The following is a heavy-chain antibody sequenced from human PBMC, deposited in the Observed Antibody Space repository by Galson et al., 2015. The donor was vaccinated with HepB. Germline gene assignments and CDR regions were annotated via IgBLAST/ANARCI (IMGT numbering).Heavy chain of an antibody. CDR3: SRGVLTWTGYDYGSFFDY. Sequence: CAISGDSVSSNSASWNWIRQSPSRGLEWLGMTYYRSKWYYDYAVSVKSRMSINPDTSKNQLSLQLNSVTPEDTAVYYCSRGVLTWTGYDYGSFFDYWGQGSQVTVSS. D-gene: IGHD5-12*01. J-gene: IGHJ4*02. CDR1: GDSVSSNSAS. CDR2: TYYRSKWYY. V-gene: IGHV6-1*01.